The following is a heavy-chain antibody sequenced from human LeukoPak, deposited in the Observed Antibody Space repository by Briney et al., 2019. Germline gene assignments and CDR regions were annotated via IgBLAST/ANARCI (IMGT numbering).Heavy chain of an antibody. Sequence: PGGSLRLSCTASGFIVTNNYINWVRQAPGKGLEWVSPVYSGGSTYYADSVKGRFTISRDNSKNMVYLQMNSLRAEDTAMYYCARDPPAVLIDTYGWGQGTLVTVSS. CDR1: GFIVTNNY. D-gene: IGHD2-8*01. CDR3: ARDPPAVLIDTYG. CDR2: VYSGGST. J-gene: IGHJ4*02. V-gene: IGHV3-66*01.